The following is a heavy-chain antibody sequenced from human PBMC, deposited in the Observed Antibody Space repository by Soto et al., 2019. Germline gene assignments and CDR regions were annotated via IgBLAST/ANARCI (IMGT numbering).Heavy chain of an antibody. V-gene: IGHV3-23*01. Sequence: EVQLLESGGGLVQPGGSLRLSCAASGFTFSTYAMSWVRQAPGKGLEWVSKIIHSGDSTYYADSVKGRFTISRDNSKNTGYLKMNSLRAEDTAVYYCATGEELGYWGQGTLVTVSS. CDR3: ATGEELGY. CDR1: GFTFSTYA. CDR2: IIHSGDST. J-gene: IGHJ4*02. D-gene: IGHD7-27*01.